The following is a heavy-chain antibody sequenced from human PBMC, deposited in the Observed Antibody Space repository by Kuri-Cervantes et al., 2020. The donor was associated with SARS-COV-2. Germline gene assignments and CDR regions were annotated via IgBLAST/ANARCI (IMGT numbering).Heavy chain of an antibody. D-gene: IGHD3-10*01. CDR2: ISSSSSYI. CDR3: AIIESSSDYYYYYGMDV. J-gene: IGHJ6*02. V-gene: IGHV3-21*01. CDR1: GFTFSSYS. Sequence: GESLKISCAASGFTFSSYSMNWVRQAPGKGLEWVPSISSSSSYIYYADSVKGRFTISRDNAKNSLYLQMNSLRAEDTAVYYCAIIESSSDYYYYYGMDVWGQGTTVTVSS.